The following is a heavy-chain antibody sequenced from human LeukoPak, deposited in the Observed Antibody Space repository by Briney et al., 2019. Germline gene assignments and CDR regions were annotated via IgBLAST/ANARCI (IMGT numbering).Heavy chain of an antibody. CDR2: INHSGST. CDR1: GGSISSDSYY. J-gene: IGHJ4*02. CDR3: ARRGDMVRSQGYFDY. D-gene: IGHD3-10*01. V-gene: IGHV4-39*07. Sequence: PSETLSLTCTISGGSISSDSYYWSWIRQPPGKGLEWIGEINHSGSTNYNPSLKSRVTISVDTSKNQFSLKLSSVTAADTAVYYCARRGDMVRSQGYFDYWGQGTLVTVSS.